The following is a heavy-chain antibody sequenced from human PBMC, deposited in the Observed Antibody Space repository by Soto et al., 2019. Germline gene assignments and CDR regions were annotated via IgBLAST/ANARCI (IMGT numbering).Heavy chain of an antibody. Sequence: QVQLQESGPGLVKPSQTLSLTCTVSGGSISSGGYYWSWIRQHPGKGLGWIGYIYYSGSTYYNPSLKSRVTISVDTSKNQFSLKLSSVTAADTAVYYCARDRIVVVPAATYYYYGMDVWGQGTTVTVSS. V-gene: IGHV4-31*03. CDR2: IYYSGST. J-gene: IGHJ6*02. CDR3: ARDRIVVVPAATYYYYGMDV. CDR1: GGSISSGGYY. D-gene: IGHD2-2*01.